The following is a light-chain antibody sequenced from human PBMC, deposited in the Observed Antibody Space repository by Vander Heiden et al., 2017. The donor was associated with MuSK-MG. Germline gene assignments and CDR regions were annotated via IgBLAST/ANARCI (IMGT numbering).Light chain of an antibody. CDR1: CLRSYY. V-gene: IGLV3-19*01. J-gene: IGLJ2*01. CDR3: NSRDSSGNHVV. Sequence: SEQTQDPAVSVALGPTVRITCQGDCLRSYYASWYQQKPGQAPVLVIYGKNNRPSVIPDRFSGSSSGITASLTSTGAQAEDDADYYCNSRDSSGNHVVFGGGTKLTVL. CDR2: GKN.